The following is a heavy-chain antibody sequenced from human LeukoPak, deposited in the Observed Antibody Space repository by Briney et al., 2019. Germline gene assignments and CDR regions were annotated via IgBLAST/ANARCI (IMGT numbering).Heavy chain of an antibody. J-gene: IGHJ4*02. CDR1: GFTFSSYA. Sequence: TGGSLRLSCAASGFTFSSYAMSWVRQAPGKGLEWVSAISGSGGSTYYADSVKGRFTISRDNSKNTLYLQMNSLRAEDTAVYYCAKDKTHIVVVPGAVDYRGQGTLVTVSS. D-gene: IGHD2-2*01. V-gene: IGHV3-23*01. CDR3: AKDKTHIVVVPGAVDY. CDR2: ISGSGGST.